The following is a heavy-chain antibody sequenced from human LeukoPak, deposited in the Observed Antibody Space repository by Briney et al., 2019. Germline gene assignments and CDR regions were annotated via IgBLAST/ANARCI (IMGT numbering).Heavy chain of an antibody. J-gene: IGHJ4*02. D-gene: IGHD1-26*01. CDR2: ISSSSSYI. CDR1: GFTFSGYS. V-gene: IGHV3-21*01. Sequence: GESLRLSCAASGFTFSGYSMNWVRQAPGKGLEWVSSISSSSSYIYYADSLQGRFTISRDNANNSLYLQINSLRAEDTAVYYCARDPPYGIVGASHLDYWGQGTLVTVSS. CDR3: ARDPPYGIVGASHLDY.